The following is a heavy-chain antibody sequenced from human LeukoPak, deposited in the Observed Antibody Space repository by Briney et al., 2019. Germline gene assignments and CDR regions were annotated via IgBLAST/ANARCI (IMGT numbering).Heavy chain of an antibody. D-gene: IGHD5-24*01. CDR1: GFTFSDYA. CDR3: ARDEGRDGYNEFDY. Sequence: GRSLRLSCAASGFTFSDYAMHWVRQAPGKGLEWVAVISKDGSDKYYPGSVRGRFTISRDNSKNTIYLQMDSLRAEDTAIYYCARDEGRDGYNEFDYWGQGTLVTVSS. CDR2: ISKDGSDK. V-gene: IGHV3-30-3*01. J-gene: IGHJ4*02.